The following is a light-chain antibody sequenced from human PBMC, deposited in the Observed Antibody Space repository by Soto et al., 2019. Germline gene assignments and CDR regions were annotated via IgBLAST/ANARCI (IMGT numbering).Light chain of an antibody. CDR2: DVS. CDR1: SSVVGGYNY. V-gene: IGLV2-11*01. Sequence: QYALTQPRSVSGSPGQSVTISCTGTSSVVGGYNYVSWYQQHPGKAPKLMINDVSKRPSGVPDSFSGSKSGNTASLTISGLQAEDEADYYCCSYAGSYYVFGTGTKLTVL. J-gene: IGLJ1*01. CDR3: CSYAGSYYV.